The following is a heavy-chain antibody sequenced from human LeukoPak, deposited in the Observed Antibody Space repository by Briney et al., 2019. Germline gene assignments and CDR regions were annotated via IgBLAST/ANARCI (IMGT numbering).Heavy chain of an antibody. J-gene: IGHJ4*02. CDR3: ATFSDYGDYHFAY. V-gene: IGHV1-69*13. CDR2: IIPIFGTA. Sequence: GASVKVSCKASGGTFSSYAISWVRQAPGQGLEWMGGIIPIFGTANYAQKFQGRVTITADESTSTAYMELSSLRSEDTAVYYCATFSDYGDYHFAYWGQGTLVTVSS. D-gene: IGHD4-17*01. CDR1: GGTFSSYA.